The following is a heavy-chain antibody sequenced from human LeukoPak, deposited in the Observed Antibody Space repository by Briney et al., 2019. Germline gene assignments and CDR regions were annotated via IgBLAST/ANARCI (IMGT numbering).Heavy chain of an antibody. CDR3: ARVIMITFGGVMPHPGYYYYGMDV. V-gene: IGHV1-18*01. Sequence: ASVKVSCKAFGYTFTSYDITWVRQAPGQGPEWMGWISAHNANTNYALKLQGRVTMTTDTSTNTAYMELRSLRSDDTAVYYCARVIMITFGGVMPHPGYYYYGMDVWGQGTTVTVSS. J-gene: IGHJ6*02. D-gene: IGHD3-16*01. CDR1: GYTFTSYD. CDR2: ISAHNANT.